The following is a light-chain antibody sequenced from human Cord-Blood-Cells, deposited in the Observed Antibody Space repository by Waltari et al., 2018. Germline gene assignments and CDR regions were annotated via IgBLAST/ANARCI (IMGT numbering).Light chain of an antibody. CDR3: CSYAGSSTVV. J-gene: IGLJ2*01. CDR2: EGS. V-gene: IGLV2-23*01. CDR1: SSDVGSYNL. Sequence: QSALPQPASVSGSPGQSITIPGTGTSSDVGSYNLVPWYQQHPGKAPKLMIYEGSKRPSGVSNRFSGSKSGNTASLTISGLQAEDEADYYCCSYAGSSTVVFGGGTKLTVL.